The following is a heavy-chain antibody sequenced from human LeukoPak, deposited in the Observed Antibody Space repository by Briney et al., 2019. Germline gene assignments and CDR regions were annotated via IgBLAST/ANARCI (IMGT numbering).Heavy chain of an antibody. J-gene: IGHJ5*02. D-gene: IGHD3-9*01. V-gene: IGHV3-30*02. Sequence: GGSLRLSCAASGFTFSSYGMHWVRQAPGKGLEWVAFIRYDGSNKYYTDSVKGRFTISRDNSKNTLYLQMNSLRAEDTAVYYCAKTPFDVNWFDPWGQGTLVTVSS. CDR2: IRYDGSNK. CDR3: AKTPFDVNWFDP. CDR1: GFTFSSYG.